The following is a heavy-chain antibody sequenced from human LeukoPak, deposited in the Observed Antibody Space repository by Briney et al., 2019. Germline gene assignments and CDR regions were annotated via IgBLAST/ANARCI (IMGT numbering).Heavy chain of an antibody. Sequence: GGSLRLSCAASGFTLGSYDFHWVRQTTGKGLEWVSAIGAGGDTYYLDSVKGRFTISRENAKNSLYLQMNSLSPGDTAVYYCARELMRSGSHYISGLDVWGQGTTVTVSS. CDR3: ARELMRSGSHYISGLDV. V-gene: IGHV3-13*01. J-gene: IGHJ6*02. CDR2: IGAGGDT. D-gene: IGHD1-26*01. CDR1: GFTLGSYD.